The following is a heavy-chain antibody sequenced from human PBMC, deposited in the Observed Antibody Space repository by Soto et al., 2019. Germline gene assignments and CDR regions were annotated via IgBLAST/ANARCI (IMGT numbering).Heavy chain of an antibody. Sequence: QVHLQESGPGLVKPSETLSLTCAVSGDSISSNSWSWIRQAPGKGLEYIGYIYKTGNTNYNPSLKSRVTISVDTSKTQFSLDLRSVTALDTALYYCARGGATMVRGDQHWFDPWGQGTLVTVSS. CDR1: GDSISSNS. D-gene: IGHD3-10*01. CDR2: IYKTGNT. J-gene: IGHJ5*02. CDR3: ARGGATMVRGDQHWFDP. V-gene: IGHV4-59*01.